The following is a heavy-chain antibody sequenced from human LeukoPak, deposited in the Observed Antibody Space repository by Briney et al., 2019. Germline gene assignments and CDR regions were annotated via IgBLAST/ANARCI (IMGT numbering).Heavy chain of an antibody. V-gene: IGHV1-8*01. Sequence: GASVKVSCKATGYTLTSYDINWVRQATGQGLDWMGWMNPNSGNTGYAQKFQGRVTMTRNTSISTAYMELSSLRSEDTAVYYCARAGGYCGRISCPYYFDYWGQGSLVAVSS. J-gene: IGHJ4*02. CDR1: GYTLTSYD. D-gene: IGHD2-15*01. CDR3: ARAGGYCGRISCPYYFDY. CDR2: MNPNSGNT.